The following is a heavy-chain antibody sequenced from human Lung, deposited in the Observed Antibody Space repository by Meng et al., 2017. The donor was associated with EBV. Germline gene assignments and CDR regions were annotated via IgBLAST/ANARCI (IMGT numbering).Heavy chain of an antibody. J-gene: IGHJ2*01. CDR1: GYTLIKYA. Sequence: VRLVQFGFDLKKPGAYWKVLCKASGYTLIKYATNWVPQAPGQGLAWMGWINTHPGNPTYGQGFTGRFVLSSDTSVSTANLQISSLKAEDTAVYYCARGGPYPDSSGFHWYFDLWGRGTLVTVSS. V-gene: IGHV7-4-1*02. CDR3: ARGGPYPDSSGFHWYFDL. CDR2: INTHPGNP. D-gene: IGHD3-22*01.